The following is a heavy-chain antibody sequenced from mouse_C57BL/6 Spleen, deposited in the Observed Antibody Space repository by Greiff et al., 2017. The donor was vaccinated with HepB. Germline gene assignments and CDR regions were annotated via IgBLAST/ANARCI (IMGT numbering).Heavy chain of an antibody. D-gene: IGHD4-1*01. J-gene: IGHJ3*01. CDR2: IDPEDGET. CDR1: GFNIKDYY. CDR3: ARETGTGPAWFAY. Sequence: VQLKQSGAELVKPGASVKLSCTASGFNIKDYYMHWVKQRTEQGLEWIGRIDPEDGETKYAPKFQGKATITADTSSNTAYLQRSSLTSEDTAVYYCARETGTGPAWFAYWGQGTLVTVSA. V-gene: IGHV14-2*01.